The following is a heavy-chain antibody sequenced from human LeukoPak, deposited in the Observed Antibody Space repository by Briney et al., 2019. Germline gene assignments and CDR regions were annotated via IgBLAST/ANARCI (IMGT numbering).Heavy chain of an antibody. CDR3: ARGSNDYRDYSFDY. CDR2: TYYRPKWST. V-gene: IGHV6-1*01. CDR1: GDSVSSNTAA. D-gene: IGHD4-17*01. Sequence: SQTLSLTCAISGDSVSSNTAAWNWIRQSPSRGLEWLGRTYYRPKWSTNYAVSVKGRITINSDTSKNQFALQLNSVTPEDTAVYCCARGSNDYRDYSFDYWGQGTLVTVSS. J-gene: IGHJ4*02.